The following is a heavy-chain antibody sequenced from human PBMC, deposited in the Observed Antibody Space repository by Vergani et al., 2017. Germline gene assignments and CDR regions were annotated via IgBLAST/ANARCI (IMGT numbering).Heavy chain of an antibody. J-gene: IGHJ4*02. D-gene: IGHD4/OR15-4a*01. CDR2: IYYSGRT. Sequence: QLQLQESGPGLVKPSETLSLTCTVSGGSISSGDYYWSWIRQPPGKGLEWIGYIYYSGRTYYNPSLKCRVTISVDTSKNQFSLKLSSVTAADTAVYYCARAREGLTFDYWGQGTLVTVSS. CDR1: GGSISSGDYY. CDR3: ARAREGLTFDY. V-gene: IGHV4-30-4*01.